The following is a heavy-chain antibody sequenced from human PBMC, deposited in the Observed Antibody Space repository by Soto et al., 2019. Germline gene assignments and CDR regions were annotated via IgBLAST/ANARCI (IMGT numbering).Heavy chain of an antibody. Sequence: QVQLGESGGGVVQPGRSLRLSCAASGFSFSSYAMHWVRQAPGKGLEWVAIISHDGKIKRYADFVEGRFIVFRDNSNNNLLLQMESLKTDDTAVYYCAKELAYGDFWRGLEYWGQGTLVTVAS. CDR1: GFSFSSYA. CDR3: AKELAYGDFWRGLEY. D-gene: IGHD3-3*01. CDR2: ISHDGKIK. V-gene: IGHV3-30*18. J-gene: IGHJ4*02.